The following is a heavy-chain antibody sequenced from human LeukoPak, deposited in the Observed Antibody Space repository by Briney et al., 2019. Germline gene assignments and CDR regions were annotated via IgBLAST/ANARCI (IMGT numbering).Heavy chain of an antibody. CDR1: GFTFSSYG. D-gene: IGHD3-22*01. CDR2: IWYDGSNK. V-gene: IGHV3-33*01. J-gene: IGHJ3*02. CDR3: ARGHFYDSSDYFHDAFDI. Sequence: PGRSLRLSCAASGFTFSSYGMHWVRQAPGKGLEWVAVIWYDGSNKYYADSVKGRFTISRDNSKNTLYLQMNSLRAEDTAVYYCARGHFYDSSDYFHDAFDIWGQGTMVTVSS.